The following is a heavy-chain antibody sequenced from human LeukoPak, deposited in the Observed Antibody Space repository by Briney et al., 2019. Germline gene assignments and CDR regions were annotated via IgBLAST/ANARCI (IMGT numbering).Heavy chain of an antibody. D-gene: IGHD1-14*01. CDR2: ISYDGSNK. CDR3: ARGYNVGTLFDAFDI. CDR1: GFTFSSYA. Sequence: GGSLRLSCAASGFTFSSYAMHWVRQAPGKGLEWVAVISYDGSNKYYADSVKGRFTISRDNSKNTLYLQMNSLRAEDTAVYYCARGYNVGTLFDAFDIWGQGTMVTVSS. J-gene: IGHJ3*02. V-gene: IGHV3-30*04.